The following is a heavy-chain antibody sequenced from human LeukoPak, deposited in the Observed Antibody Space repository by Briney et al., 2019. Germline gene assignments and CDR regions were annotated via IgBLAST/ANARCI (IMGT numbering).Heavy chain of an antibody. CDR1: GFTFDDYG. V-gene: IGHV3-20*01. D-gene: IGHD4-23*01. CDR3: AREVVTGGAEAFDI. J-gene: IGHJ3*02. CDR2: INWNGGST. Sequence: GGSLRLSCAASGFTFDDYGMSWVRQAPGKGLEWVSGINWNGGSTGYADSVKGRFTISRDNAKNSLYLQMNSLRAEDTALYHCAREVVTGGAEAFDIWGQGTMVTVSS.